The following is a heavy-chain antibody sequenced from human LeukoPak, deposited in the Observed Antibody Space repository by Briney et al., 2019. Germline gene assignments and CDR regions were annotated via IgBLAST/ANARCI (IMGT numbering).Heavy chain of an antibody. D-gene: IGHD3-3*01. Sequence: PSETLSLTCTVSGGSISSYYWSWIRQPPGKGLEWIGNIYTSGSTNYNPSLKSRVTISVHTSKNQFSLKLSSVIAADTAVYYCARGDFWSGYSSDYWGQGTLVTVSS. CDR1: GGSISSYY. CDR3: ARGDFWSGYSSDY. V-gene: IGHV4-4*09. CDR2: IYTSGST. J-gene: IGHJ4*02.